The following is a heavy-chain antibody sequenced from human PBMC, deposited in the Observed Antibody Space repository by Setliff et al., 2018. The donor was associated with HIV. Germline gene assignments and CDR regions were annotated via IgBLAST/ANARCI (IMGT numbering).Heavy chain of an antibody. CDR3: ALGSWYDY. V-gene: IGHV4-39*07. CDR2: IYYSGST. J-gene: IGHJ4*02. Sequence: ETLSLTCTVSGGSISSSNYYWGWIRQPPGKGLEWIGSIYYSGSTYYNSSLRSRVTISVDTSKNQVSLKLNSMTAADTAVYYCALGSWYDYWGQGTLVTISS. CDR1: GGSISSSNYY. D-gene: IGHD6-13*01.